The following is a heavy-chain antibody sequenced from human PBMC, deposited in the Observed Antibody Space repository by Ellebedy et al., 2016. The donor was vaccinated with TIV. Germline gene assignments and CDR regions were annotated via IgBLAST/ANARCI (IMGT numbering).Heavy chain of an antibody. CDR2: IKQDGSEK. V-gene: IGHV3-7*01. J-gene: IGHJ4*02. D-gene: IGHD3-22*01. CDR1: GFTFSSYW. Sequence: GESLKISCAASGFTFSSYWMSWVRQAPGKGLEWVANIKQDGSEKYYVDSVKGRFTISRDNAKNSLYLQMNSLRAEDTAVYYCARDEYYYDSSGYYSDYWGQGTLVTVSS. CDR3: ARDEYYYDSSGYYSDY.